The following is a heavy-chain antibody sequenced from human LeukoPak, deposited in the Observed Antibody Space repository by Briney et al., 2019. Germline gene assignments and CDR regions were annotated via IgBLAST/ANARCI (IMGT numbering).Heavy chain of an antibody. Sequence: SVKVSCKASGGTFSSYAISWVRQAPGQGLEWMGGIIPIFGTANYAQKFQGRVTMTRDTSTSTVYMELSSLRSEDTAVYYCARGLGGGTYYGYWGQGTLVTASS. J-gene: IGHJ4*02. CDR3: ARGLGGGTYYGY. CDR1: GGTFSSYA. D-gene: IGHD1-26*01. CDR2: IIPIFGTA. V-gene: IGHV1-69*05.